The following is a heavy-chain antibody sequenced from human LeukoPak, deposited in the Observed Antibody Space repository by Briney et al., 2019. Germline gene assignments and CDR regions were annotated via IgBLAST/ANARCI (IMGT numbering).Heavy chain of an antibody. J-gene: IGHJ4*02. CDR2: IYHSEST. CDR1: GGPISSYY. CDR3: AREVKILGWLFTSD. Sequence: SVTLSLTCIVSGGPISSYYWRWVRHPPGEGLEWIGEIYHSESTNYHPSLKRPINISVDRSKNQFSLNLSSVTAADTAVYYCAREVKILGWLFTSDWGQGTLVTVSS. V-gene: IGHV4-4*02. D-gene: IGHD3-3*01.